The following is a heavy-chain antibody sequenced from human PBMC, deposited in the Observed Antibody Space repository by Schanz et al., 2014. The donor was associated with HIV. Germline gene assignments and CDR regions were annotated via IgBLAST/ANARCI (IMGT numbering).Heavy chain of an antibody. D-gene: IGHD4-17*01. V-gene: IGHV1-69*01. CDR3: ARSRYGDYPYYFDY. Sequence: QVQLLQSGAEVKKPGSSVKVSCKASGGTFSSHGIGWVRQAPEQGLEWMGWTSPYNGNTNYAENLQGRVTITADESTSTAYMELSSLRSEDTAVYYCARSRYGDYPYYFDYWGQGTLVTVSS. J-gene: IGHJ4*02. CDR2: TSPYNGNT. CDR1: GGTFSSHG.